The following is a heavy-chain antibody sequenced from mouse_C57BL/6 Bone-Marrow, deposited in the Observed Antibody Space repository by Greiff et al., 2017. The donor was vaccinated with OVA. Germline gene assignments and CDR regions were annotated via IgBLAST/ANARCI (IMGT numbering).Heavy chain of an antibody. CDR1: GYSFTSYY. CDR2: IYPGSGNT. Sequence: QVQLQQSGPELVKPGASVKISCKASGYSFTSYYIHWVKQRPGQGLEWIGWIYPGSGNTKYNEKFKGKATLTADTSSSTAYMQLSSLTSEDSAVYCCARRYALAMDYWGQGTSVTVSS. CDR3: ARRYALAMDY. V-gene: IGHV1-66*01. D-gene: IGHD2-12*01. J-gene: IGHJ4*01.